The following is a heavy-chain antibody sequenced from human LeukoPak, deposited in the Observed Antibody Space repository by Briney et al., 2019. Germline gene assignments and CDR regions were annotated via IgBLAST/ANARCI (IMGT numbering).Heavy chain of an antibody. CDR2: ISGSGGGT. J-gene: IGHJ4*02. D-gene: IGHD5-18*01. CDR1: GFTFSNSA. CDR3: AKAAGRGYNYGDYFDY. V-gene: IGHV3-23*01. Sequence: GGSLRLSCAASGFTFSNSAMSWVRQAPGKGLEWVSAISGSGGGTYYADSVKGRFTISRDNSKSTLYVQMNSLRAADTAVYYCAKAAGRGYNYGDYFDYWGQGTLVTVSS.